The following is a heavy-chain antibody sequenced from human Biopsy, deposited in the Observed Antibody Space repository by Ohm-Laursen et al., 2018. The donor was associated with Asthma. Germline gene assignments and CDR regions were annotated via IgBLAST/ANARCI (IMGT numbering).Heavy chain of an antibody. Sequence: SSVKVSCKASGGTFSSYAISWVRQAPGQGLEWMGGLIPVLGTPDHAQMFEGRVTITADESTSTACMELSSLSSEDTAVYYCARGYSGSDRIVYYYSGLEVWGQGTTVTVSS. V-gene: IGHV1-69*01. CDR2: LIPVLGTP. CDR3: ARGYSGSDRIVYYYSGLEV. CDR1: GGTFSSYA. D-gene: IGHD5-12*01. J-gene: IGHJ6*02.